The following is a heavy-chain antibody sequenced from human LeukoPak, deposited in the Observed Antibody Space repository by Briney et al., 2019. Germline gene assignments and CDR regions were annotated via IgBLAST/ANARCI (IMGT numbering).Heavy chain of an antibody. CDR2: IIPIFGTA. J-gene: IGHJ4*02. V-gene: IGHV1-69*13. Sequence: ASVKVSCKASGGTFSSYAISWVRQAPGQGLEWMGGIIPIFGTANYAQKFQGRVTITADESTSTAYMELSSLRSEDTAVYYCARAHYDSSGFSYWGQGTLVTVSS. CDR3: ARAHYDSSGFSY. CDR1: GGTFSSYA. D-gene: IGHD3-22*01.